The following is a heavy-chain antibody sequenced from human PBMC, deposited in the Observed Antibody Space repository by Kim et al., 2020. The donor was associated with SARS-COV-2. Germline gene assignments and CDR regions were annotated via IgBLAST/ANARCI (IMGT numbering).Heavy chain of an antibody. V-gene: IGHV3-33*01. CDR2: IWYDGSNK. D-gene: IGHD3-3*01. CDR3: ARDSHFGTYYYYYGMDV. CDR1: GFTFSSYG. J-gene: IGHJ6*02. Sequence: GGSLRLSCEASGFTFSSYGMHWVRQAPGKGLEWVAAIWYDGSNKYYADSVKGRFTISRDNSKNTLYLQMNSLRAEDTAVYYCARDSHFGTYYYYYGMDVWGQGTTVTVSS.